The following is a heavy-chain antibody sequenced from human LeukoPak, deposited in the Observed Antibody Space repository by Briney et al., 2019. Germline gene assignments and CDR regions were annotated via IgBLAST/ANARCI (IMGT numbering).Heavy chain of an antibody. V-gene: IGHV4-59*12. CDR1: GGSISSYY. J-gene: IGHJ5*02. Sequence: SETLSLTCTVSGGSISSYYWSWIRQPPGKGLEWIGYIYYSGSTNYNPSLKSRVTISVDTSKNQFSLKLSSVTAADTAVYYCARYVLRFLEWPRKGFDPWGQGTLVTVSS. CDR3: ARYVLRFLEWPRKGFDP. D-gene: IGHD3-3*01. CDR2: IYYSGST.